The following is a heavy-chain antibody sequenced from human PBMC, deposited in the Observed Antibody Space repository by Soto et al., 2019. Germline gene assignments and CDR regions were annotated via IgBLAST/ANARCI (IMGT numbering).Heavy chain of an antibody. Sequence: SETLSLTCTVSGYSISSGYYWGWIRQPPGKGLEWIGSIYYSGSTYYNPSLKSRVTISVDTSKNQFSLKLSSVTAADTAVYYCAREGADYWGQGTLVTVSS. CDR3: AREGADY. CDR2: IYYSGST. CDR1: GYSISSGYY. D-gene: IGHD3-16*01. V-gene: IGHV4-38-2*02. J-gene: IGHJ4*02.